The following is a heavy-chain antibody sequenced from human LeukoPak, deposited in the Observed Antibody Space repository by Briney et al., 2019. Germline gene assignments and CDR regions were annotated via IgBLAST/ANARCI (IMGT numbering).Heavy chain of an antibody. J-gene: IGHJ4*02. Sequence: ASVKVSCTASGYTFTGYYMHWVRQAPGRGLEWMGWINPNSGGTNYAQKFQGRVTMTRDTSISTAYMELSRLRSDDTAVYYCASLSPRIVGATIVDYWGQGTLVTVSS. CDR1: GYTFTGYY. V-gene: IGHV1-2*02. CDR3: ASLSPRIVGATIVDY. CDR2: INPNSGGT. D-gene: IGHD1-26*01.